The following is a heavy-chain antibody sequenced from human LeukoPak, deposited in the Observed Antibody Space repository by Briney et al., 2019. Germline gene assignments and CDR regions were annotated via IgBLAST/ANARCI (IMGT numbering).Heavy chain of an antibody. CDR1: GGSISSSSYY. J-gene: IGHJ4*02. CDR2: IYYSGST. Sequence: SETLSLTCTVSGGSISSSSYYWGWIRQPPGKWLEWVGSIYYSGSTYYNPSLKSRVTLSVDTSRNQFSLKLSSVTAADTAVYYCASQDTGFDYWGQGTLVTVSS. D-gene: IGHD3-10*01. CDR3: ASQDTGFDY. V-gene: IGHV4-39*01.